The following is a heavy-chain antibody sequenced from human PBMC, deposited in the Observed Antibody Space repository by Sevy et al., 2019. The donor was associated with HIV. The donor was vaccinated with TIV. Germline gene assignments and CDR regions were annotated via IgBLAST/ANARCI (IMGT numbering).Heavy chain of an antibody. Sequence: GGSLRLSCAASGFTFSDYHMNWIRQAPGKGLEWVSYISRLSTYTNYADSVRGRFTISRDNPKNPLYLQMNSLRAEERGVYYWARRLAAHDGFDLWGQGTMVTVSS. V-gene: IGHV3-11*06. CDR2: ISRLSTYT. CDR1: GFTFSDYH. CDR3: ARRLAAHDGFDL. D-gene: IGHD6-13*01. J-gene: IGHJ3*01.